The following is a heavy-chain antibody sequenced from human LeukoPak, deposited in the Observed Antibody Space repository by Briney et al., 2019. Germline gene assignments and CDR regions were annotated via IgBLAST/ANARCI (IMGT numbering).Heavy chain of an antibody. V-gene: IGHV3-48*02. Sequence: PGGSLRLSCAASGFPFSNYGMHWVRQAPGKGLEWVSYIRSTSSTIYYADSVKGRFTISRDNAKDSLYLQMNSLRDEDTAVYYCARAVPFDYWGQGTLVTVSS. J-gene: IGHJ4*02. CDR1: GFPFSNYG. CDR3: ARAVPFDY. CDR2: IRSTSSTI.